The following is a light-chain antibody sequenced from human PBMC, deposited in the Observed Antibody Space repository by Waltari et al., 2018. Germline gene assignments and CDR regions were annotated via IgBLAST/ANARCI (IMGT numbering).Light chain of an antibody. CDR2: RVS. CDR1: QSLEHSDGITY. J-gene: IGKJ1*01. CDR3: MQGTHWPWT. Sequence: DVVMTQSPLSLPVTLGQASSISCRCSQSLEHSDGITYLNWFQQRPGQSPRRLFYRVSRRDSGVPDRFSGSGSGTDFTLKISRVAAEDVGVYYCMQGTHWPWTFGQGTKVEIK. V-gene: IGKV2-30*02.